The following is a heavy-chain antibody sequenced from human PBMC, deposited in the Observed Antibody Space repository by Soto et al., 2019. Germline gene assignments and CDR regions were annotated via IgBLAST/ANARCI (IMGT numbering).Heavy chain of an antibody. V-gene: IGHV3-74*01. D-gene: IGHD1-1*01. CDR2: ISQDGAIA. CDR3: LRDQRHWNEFADQ. Sequence: VQLVEPGGGLVQPGGSRRLSFEASGFAFGGYWMHWVRQAPGKGLVWVSRISQDGAIATQADSVKGRFTISRDNAKNTLFLQMNSLRADDTAVYYCLRDQRHWNEFADQWGQGTLVTVSS. CDR1: GFAFGGYW. J-gene: IGHJ4*02.